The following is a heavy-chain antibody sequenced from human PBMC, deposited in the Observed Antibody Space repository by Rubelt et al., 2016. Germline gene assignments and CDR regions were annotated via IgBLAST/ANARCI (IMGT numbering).Heavy chain of an antibody. J-gene: IGHJ6*02. D-gene: IGHD4-11*01. CDR2: VSKSGTDR. Sequence: WVRQAPGKGLEWVSYVSKSGTDRFYADSVKGRFTVSRDNAKNSLYLQMNSLRAEDTAVYYCARDRGYSNRFFYYYGMDVWGQGTTVTVSS. CDR3: ARDRGYSNRFFYYYGMDV. V-gene: IGHV3-21*05.